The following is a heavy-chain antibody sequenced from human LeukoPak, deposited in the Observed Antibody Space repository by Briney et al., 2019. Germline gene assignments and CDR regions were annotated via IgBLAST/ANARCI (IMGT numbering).Heavy chain of an antibody. CDR2: INPNSGGA. CDR3: ARGGTAARPFDY. J-gene: IGHJ4*02. D-gene: IGHD6-6*01. V-gene: IGHV1-2*02. Sequence: ASVTVSCKASGYTFTDCYIHWVRQAPGQGLEWMGWINPNSGGADYAQKFQVRVTVTRDTSISTAYMELTSLRSDDTALYYCARGGTAARPFDYWGQGTLVTVSS. CDR1: GYTFTDCY.